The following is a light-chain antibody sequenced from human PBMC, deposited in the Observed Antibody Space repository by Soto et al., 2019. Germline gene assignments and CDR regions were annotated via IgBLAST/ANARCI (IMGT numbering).Light chain of an antibody. CDR1: SSNIGSNA. V-gene: IGLV1-44*01. CDR2: NKN. Sequence: HSLLREPPAASGTPGNRVTTSCSGGSSNIGSNAVNWYQQLPGTAPELLIYNKNQRPSGVPDRFSGSQSGTSASLAISGLQSGDEAEYYCATWDDSLNGYVFGSGTKVTVL. CDR3: ATWDDSLNGYV. J-gene: IGLJ1*01.